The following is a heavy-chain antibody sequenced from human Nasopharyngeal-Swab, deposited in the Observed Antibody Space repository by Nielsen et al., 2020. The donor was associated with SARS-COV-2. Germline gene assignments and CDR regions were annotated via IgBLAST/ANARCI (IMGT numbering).Heavy chain of an antibody. J-gene: IGHJ4*02. V-gene: IGHV4-34*01. CDR2: INHSGST. CDR3: ARGRDYGDYVDYFDY. Sequence: WIRQPPGKGLEWIGEINHSGSTNYNPSLKSRVTKSVDTSKNQFSLKLSSVTAADTAVYYCARGRDYGDYVDYFDYWGQGTLVTVSS. D-gene: IGHD4-17*01.